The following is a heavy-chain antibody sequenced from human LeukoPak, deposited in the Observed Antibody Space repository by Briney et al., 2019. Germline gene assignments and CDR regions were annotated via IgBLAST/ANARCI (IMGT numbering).Heavy chain of an antibody. CDR2: IWYDGSNK. J-gene: IGHJ6*04. CDR3: ARELESGYDLWYYYYGMDV. Sequence: PGGSLRLSCAASGFTFSSYGMHWVRQAPGKGLEWVAVIWYDGSNKYYADSVKGRFTISRDNSKNTLYLQMNSLRAEDTAVYYCARELESGYDLWYYYYGMDVWGKGTTVTVSS. V-gene: IGHV3-33*01. D-gene: IGHD5-12*01. CDR1: GFTFSSYG.